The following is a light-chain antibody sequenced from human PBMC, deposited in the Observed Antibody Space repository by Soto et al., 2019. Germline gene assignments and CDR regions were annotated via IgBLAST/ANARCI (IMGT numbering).Light chain of an antibody. Sequence: QSVLTQPPSASGSPGQSVAISCTGTSSDVGGYNYVSWYQQHPGKAPKLVIYEVTKRPSGVPDRFSGSKSGNTASLTVSGLQADDEADYYCNSYGGSNNGVFGGGTQLTVL. CDR2: EVT. CDR3: NSYGGSNNGV. J-gene: IGLJ3*02. V-gene: IGLV2-8*01. CDR1: SSDVGGYNY.